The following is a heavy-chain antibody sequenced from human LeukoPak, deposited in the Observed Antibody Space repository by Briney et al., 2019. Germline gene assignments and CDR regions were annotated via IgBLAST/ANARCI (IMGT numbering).Heavy chain of an antibody. CDR3: ASLGGYYESSGSSQLEAFDI. Sequence: KTSETLSLTCSVSGDSINNGNYYWNWIRQPPGKGLEWIGYIHNSGSSNYNPSLKSRATFSVDTSENQLSLRLNSVTAADTAVYYCASLGGYYESSGSSQLEAFDIWGQGTMVTVSS. D-gene: IGHD3-22*01. CDR1: GDSINNGNYY. V-gene: IGHV4-61*01. CDR2: IHNSGSS. J-gene: IGHJ3*02.